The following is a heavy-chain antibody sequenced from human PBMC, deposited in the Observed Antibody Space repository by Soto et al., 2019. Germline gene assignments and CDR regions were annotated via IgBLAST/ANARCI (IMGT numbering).Heavy chain of an antibody. CDR1: GFTFSSYA. J-gene: IGHJ4*02. V-gene: IGHV3-30-3*01. Sequence: SLRLSCAASGFTFSSYAMHWVRQAPGKGLEWVAVISYDGSNKYYADSVKGRFTISRDNSKNTLYLQMNSLRAEDTAVYYCARTRVSSGWYSDYFDYWGQGTLVTVSS. CDR2: ISYDGSNK. CDR3: ARTRVSSGWYSDYFDY. D-gene: IGHD6-19*01.